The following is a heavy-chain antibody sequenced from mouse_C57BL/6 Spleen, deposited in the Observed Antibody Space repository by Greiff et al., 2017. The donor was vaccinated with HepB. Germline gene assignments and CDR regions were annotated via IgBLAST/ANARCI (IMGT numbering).Heavy chain of an antibody. Sequence: EVKLVESGGGLVQPGGSLKLSCAASGFTFSDYYMYWVRQTPEKRLEWVAYISNGGGSTYYPDTVKGRFTISRDNAKNTLYLQMSRLKSDDTAMYYCARLEGAYYGSSFDYFDYWGQGTTLTVSS. CDR2: ISNGGGST. J-gene: IGHJ2*01. CDR1: GFTFSDYY. V-gene: IGHV5-12*01. CDR3: ARLEGAYYGSSFDYFDY. D-gene: IGHD1-1*01.